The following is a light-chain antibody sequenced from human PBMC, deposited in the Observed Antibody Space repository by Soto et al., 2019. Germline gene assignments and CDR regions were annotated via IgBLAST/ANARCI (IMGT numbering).Light chain of an antibody. CDR2: DND. V-gene: IGLV1-51*01. CDR3: GAWDSSLSAV. J-gene: IGLJ3*02. CDR1: SSNIEHNY. Sequence: QSVLTQPPSVSAAPGQKVTISCSGSSSNIEHNYVSWYQQLPGTAPKLLIYDNDKRPSGIPDRFSGSKSGTSATLDITGLQTGDEAHYYCGAWDSSLSAVFGGGTKVTVL.